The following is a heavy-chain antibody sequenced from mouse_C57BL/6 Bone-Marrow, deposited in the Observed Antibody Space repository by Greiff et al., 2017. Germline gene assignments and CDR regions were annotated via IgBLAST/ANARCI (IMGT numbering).Heavy chain of an antibody. Sequence: EVQLQQSGPVLVKPGASVKMSCKASGYTFTDYYMNWVKQSHGKSLEWIGVINPYNGGSSYNQKFKGKATLTVDKSSSTAYMELNSLTSEDSAVYYCAGRDIYYDDDEKYFDVWGTGTTVTVSS. D-gene: IGHD2-4*01. CDR2: INPYNGGS. J-gene: IGHJ1*03. CDR1: GYTFTDYY. V-gene: IGHV1-19*01. CDR3: AGRDIYYDDDEKYFDV.